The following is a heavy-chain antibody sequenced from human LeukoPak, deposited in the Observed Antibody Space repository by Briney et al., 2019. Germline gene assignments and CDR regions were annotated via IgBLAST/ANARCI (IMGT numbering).Heavy chain of an antibody. CDR1: GFTFSSYA. J-gene: IGHJ4*02. Sequence: PGGSLRLSCAASGFTFSSYAMSWVRQAPGKGLEWVSAISGSGGSTYYADSVKGRFTISRDNSKNTLYLQMNSLRAEDTAVYYCAKDQPSRYTAMMRADDYWGQGTLVTVS. CDR2: ISGSGGST. V-gene: IGHV3-23*01. D-gene: IGHD5-18*01. CDR3: AKDQPSRYTAMMRADDY.